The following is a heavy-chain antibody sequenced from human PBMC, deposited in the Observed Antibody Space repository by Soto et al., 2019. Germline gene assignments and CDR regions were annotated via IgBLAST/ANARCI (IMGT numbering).Heavy chain of an antibody. Sequence: SGTDHHTGTYSGGSNRNGSYYWGWIRRPPGKGLEWIGTIYYSGITYYNPSLKSRVTISVDTSKNQFSLKLTSVTAADTAVYYCARHGSNWGQGTLVTVAS. V-gene: IGHV4-39*01. CDR2: IYYSGIT. CDR1: GGSNRNGSYY. CDR3: ARHGSN. J-gene: IGHJ4*02.